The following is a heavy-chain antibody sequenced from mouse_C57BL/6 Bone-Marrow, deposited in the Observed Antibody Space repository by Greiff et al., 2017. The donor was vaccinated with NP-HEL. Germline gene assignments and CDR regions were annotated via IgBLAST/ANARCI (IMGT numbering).Heavy chain of an antibody. CDR3: AKSYSGYAMDY. CDR2: IHPNSGST. Sequence: QVQLKQPGAELVKPGASVKLSCKASGYTFTSYWMHWVKQRPGQGLEWIGMIHPNSGSTNYNEKFKSKATLTVDKSSSTAYMQLSSLTSEDSAVYYCAKSYSGYAMDYWGQGTSVTVSS. V-gene: IGHV1-64*01. CDR1: GYTFTSYW. D-gene: IGHD2-12*01. J-gene: IGHJ4*01.